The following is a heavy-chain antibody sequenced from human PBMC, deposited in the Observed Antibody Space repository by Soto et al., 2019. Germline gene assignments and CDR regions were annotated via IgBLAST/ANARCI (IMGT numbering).Heavy chain of an antibody. V-gene: IGHV4-4*07. J-gene: IGHJ4*02. Sequence: NPSETLSLTCTVSGGSISSYYWSWIRQPAGKGLEWIGRIYTSGSTNYNPSLKSRVTMSVDTSKNQFSLKLSSVTAADTAVYYCARALPTYYYDSSGYYRDIYFDYWGQGTLVTVSS. D-gene: IGHD3-22*01. CDR1: GGSISSYY. CDR3: ARALPTYYYDSSGYYRDIYFDY. CDR2: IYTSGST.